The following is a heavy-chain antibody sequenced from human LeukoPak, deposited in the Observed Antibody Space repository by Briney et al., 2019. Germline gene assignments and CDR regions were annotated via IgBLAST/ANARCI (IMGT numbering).Heavy chain of an antibody. CDR2: ISSSSSHI. Sequence: GGSLRLSCAASGFTFSSYTMNWVRQAPGKGLEWVSSISSSSSHIYYTDSVKGRFTISRDNAKTSLNLQVNSLRAEDTAVYYCARWRWNYYDSSGYYYDYWGQGTLVTVSS. CDR1: GFTFSSYT. CDR3: ARWRWNYYDSSGYYYDY. D-gene: IGHD3-22*01. V-gene: IGHV3-21*01. J-gene: IGHJ4*02.